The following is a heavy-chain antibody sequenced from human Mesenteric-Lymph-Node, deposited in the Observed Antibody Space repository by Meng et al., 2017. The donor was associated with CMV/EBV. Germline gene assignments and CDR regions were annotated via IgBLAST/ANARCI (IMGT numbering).Heavy chain of an antibody. D-gene: IGHD6-19*01. V-gene: IGHV3-30*02. Sequence: GESLKISCAASGFTFSSYGMHWVRQAPGKGLEWVAFIRYDGSNKYYADSVKGRFTITRDNSKNTLYLQMNSLRAEDTAVYYCAQDPAGTRGYYFDYWGQGTLVTVSS. CDR2: IRYDGSNK. CDR1: GFTFSSYG. J-gene: IGHJ4*02. CDR3: AQDPAGTRGYYFDY.